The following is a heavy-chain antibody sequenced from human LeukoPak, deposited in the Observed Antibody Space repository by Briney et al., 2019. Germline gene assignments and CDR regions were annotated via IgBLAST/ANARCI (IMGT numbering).Heavy chain of an antibody. V-gene: IGHV3-66*01. CDR3: ALGLVTDY. CDR1: GFTVSSNF. D-gene: IGHD3-9*01. J-gene: IGHJ4*02. Sequence: GGSLRLSCAASGFTVSSNFMSWVRQAPGKGLEWVSVIYSGGSTYYADSVKGRFTISRDNSKDTLYLQMNSLRVEDTAVYYCALGLVTDYWGQGTLVTVSS. CDR2: IYSGGST.